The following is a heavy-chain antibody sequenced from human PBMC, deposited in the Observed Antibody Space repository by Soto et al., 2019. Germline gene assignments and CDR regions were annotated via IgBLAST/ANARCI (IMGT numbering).Heavy chain of an antibody. D-gene: IGHD2-2*01. J-gene: IGHJ4*02. Sequence: SGPTLVNPTQTLTLTCTFSGFSLRTTEMRVSWIRQPPGKALEWLARIDWDDAYFYSTSLKTRLTISKDTSKNQVVLTMTNMDPVDTATYYCARTSSAGLSHYFVFWGQGTLVTVSS. CDR1: GFSLRTTEMR. CDR3: ARTSSAGLSHYFVF. CDR2: IDWDDAY. V-gene: IGHV2-70*04.